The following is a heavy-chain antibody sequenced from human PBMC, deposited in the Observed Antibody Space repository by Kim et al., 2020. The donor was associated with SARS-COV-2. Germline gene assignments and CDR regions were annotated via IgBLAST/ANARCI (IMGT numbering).Heavy chain of an antibody. D-gene: IGHD6-13*01. CDR1: GFTFSSYG. CDR3: ARDLSSSWYGTLFDY. V-gene: IGHV3-33*05. Sequence: GGSLRLSCAASGFTFSSYGMHWVRQAPGKGLEWVAVISYDGSNKYYADSVKGRFTISRDNSKNTLYLQMNSLRAEDTAVYYCARDLSSSWYGTLFDYWGQGTLVTVSS. CDR2: ISYDGSNK. J-gene: IGHJ4*02.